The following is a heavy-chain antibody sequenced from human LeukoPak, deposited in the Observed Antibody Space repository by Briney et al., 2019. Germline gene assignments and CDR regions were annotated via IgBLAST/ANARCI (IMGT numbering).Heavy chain of an antibody. Sequence: PSETLSLTCTVSVGSISTDSYYWGWIRQPPGKGLEWIGAISYSGSTYYNPSLKSRVTTSVDTSKNQFSLKLSSVTAADTAVYYCARGELELLSYHGNFDYWGQGTLVTVSS. J-gene: IGHJ4*02. CDR1: VGSISTDSYY. D-gene: IGHD1-7*01. CDR2: ISYSGST. CDR3: ARGELELLSYHGNFDY. V-gene: IGHV4-39*07.